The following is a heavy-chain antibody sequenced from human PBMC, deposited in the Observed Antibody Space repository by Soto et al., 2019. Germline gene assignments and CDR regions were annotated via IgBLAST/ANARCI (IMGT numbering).Heavy chain of an antibody. CDR1: GFTFSNYA. J-gene: IGHJ4*02. Sequence: GGSLRLSCAASGFTFSNYAIHLVRQAPGKGLDWVAVLSFDGNNKHYADSVKGRFTISRDNSKNTLYLQMNSLRAEDTAIYYCARGPFGDAAMVTNYFDYWGQGTLVTVSS. CDR3: ARGPFGDAAMVTNYFDY. CDR2: LSFDGNNK. D-gene: IGHD5-18*01. V-gene: IGHV3-30-3*01.